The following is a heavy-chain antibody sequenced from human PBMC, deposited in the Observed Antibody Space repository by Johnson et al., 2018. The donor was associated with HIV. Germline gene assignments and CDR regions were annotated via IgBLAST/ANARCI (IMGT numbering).Heavy chain of an antibody. Sequence: EYAASVKGRSTISRDDSKSIAYLQMNSLKTEDTAVYNDNREGVAGYDVFDIWGQGTMVTVSS. V-gene: IGHV3-49*02. CDR3: NREGVAGYDVFDI. D-gene: IGHD6-19*01. J-gene: IGHJ3*02.